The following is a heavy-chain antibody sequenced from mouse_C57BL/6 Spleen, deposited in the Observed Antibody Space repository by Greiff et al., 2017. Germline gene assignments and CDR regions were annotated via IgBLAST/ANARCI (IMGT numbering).Heavy chain of an antibody. CDR3: ARRYDAMDY. Sequence: QVQLQQPGAELVKPGASVKLSCKASGYTFTSYWMQWVKQRPGQGLDWIGEIDPSDSYTNYNQKFKGKATLTVDTSSSTAYMQLSSLTSEDSAVYYCARRYDAMDYWGQGTSVTVSS. CDR2: IDPSDSYT. CDR1: GYTFTSYW. D-gene: IGHD2-10*02. J-gene: IGHJ4*01. V-gene: IGHV1-50*01.